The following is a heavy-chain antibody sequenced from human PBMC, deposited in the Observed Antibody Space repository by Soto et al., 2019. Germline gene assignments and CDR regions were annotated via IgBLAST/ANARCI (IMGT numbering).Heavy chain of an antibody. CDR1: GDSISSGGYS. V-gene: IGHV4-30-2*01. CDR2: IYHSGST. J-gene: IGHJ4*02. CDR3: ARDPGR. Sequence: QLQLQEYGSGLVKPSQTLLLTCAVTGDSISSGGYSWSWFRQPPGKGMEWIGYIYHSGSTYYNPSLKSRVTISVDRSKNQFSLKLSSVTAADTAVYYCARDPGRWGQGTLVTVSS.